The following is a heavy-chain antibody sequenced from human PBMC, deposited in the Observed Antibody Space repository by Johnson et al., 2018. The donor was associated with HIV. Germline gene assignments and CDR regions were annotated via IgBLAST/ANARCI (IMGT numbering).Heavy chain of an antibody. CDR1: KFIFSSYA. CDR3: AKKGRAAAEGGVGAFDI. CDR2: ISGSGYST. Sequence: VLLVESGGGLVQPGGYLRLSCAASKFIFSSYAMSWVRQGPGKGLEWVSGISGSGYSTHYAESVKGRFTISRDNSKNTLYLQMNSLRAEDTAVYYCAKKGRAAAEGGVGAFDIWGQGTMVTVSS. J-gene: IGHJ3*02. D-gene: IGHD6-13*01. V-gene: IGHV3-23*04.